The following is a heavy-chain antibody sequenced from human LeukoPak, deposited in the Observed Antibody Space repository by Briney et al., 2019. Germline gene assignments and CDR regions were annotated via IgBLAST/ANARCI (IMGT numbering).Heavy chain of an antibody. CDR3: ARAGGTTDSVFFDY. CDR2: IYISGST. D-gene: IGHD4-17*01. J-gene: IGHJ4*02. CDR1: GGSISSGSYY. V-gene: IGHV4-61*02. Sequence: SETLSLTCTVSGGSISSGSYYWRWIRQPAGKGLEWIGRIYISGSTNYNPSLKSRVTISVDTSKNQFSLKLSSVTAADTAVYYCARAGGTTDSVFFDYWGQGTLVTVSS.